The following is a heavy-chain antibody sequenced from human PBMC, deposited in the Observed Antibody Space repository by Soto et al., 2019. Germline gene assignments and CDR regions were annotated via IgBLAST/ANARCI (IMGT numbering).Heavy chain of an antibody. Sequence: GGSLRLSCAASGFTFSGYAMSWVRQAPGKGLEWVSAISGSGGSTYYADSVKGRFTISRDNSKNTLYLQMNSLRAEDTAVYYCAKDPRFLEWLSWFDPWGQGTLVTVSS. J-gene: IGHJ5*02. CDR2: ISGSGGST. D-gene: IGHD3-3*01. CDR3: AKDPRFLEWLSWFDP. V-gene: IGHV3-23*01. CDR1: GFTFSGYA.